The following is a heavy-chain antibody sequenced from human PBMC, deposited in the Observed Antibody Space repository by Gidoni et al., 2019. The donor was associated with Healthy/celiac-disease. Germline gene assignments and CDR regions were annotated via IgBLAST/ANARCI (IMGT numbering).Heavy chain of an antibody. Sequence: QVQLVQSGAEVTKPGASVKVSCKASGYTFTGYYMPWVRPAPGQGLELMGWINPNSGGTNYAQKFQGRVTMTRDTFISTAYMELSRLRSDDTAVYYCARGKEREGRFGVDYYYYYYGMDVWGQGTTVTVSS. CDR3: ARGKEREGRFGVDYYYYYYGMDV. CDR2: INPNSGGT. V-gene: IGHV1-2*02. D-gene: IGHD3-3*01. J-gene: IGHJ6*02. CDR1: GYTFTGYY.